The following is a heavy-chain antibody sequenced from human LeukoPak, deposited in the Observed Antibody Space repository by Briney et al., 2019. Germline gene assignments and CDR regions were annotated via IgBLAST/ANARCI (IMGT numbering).Heavy chain of an antibody. D-gene: IGHD5-12*01. V-gene: IGHV1-2*02. CDR2: INPNSGVT. J-gene: IGHJ4*02. CDR1: GYTVIGYY. Sequence: SVKVSCKASGYTVIGYYMHWVRQAPGQGLEWMGWINPNSGVTNYAQKFQGRVTMTRDTSISTAYMELTSLRSDDTAVYYCATTRVTTTRLDYWGRGTLVTVSS. CDR3: ATTRVTTTRLDY.